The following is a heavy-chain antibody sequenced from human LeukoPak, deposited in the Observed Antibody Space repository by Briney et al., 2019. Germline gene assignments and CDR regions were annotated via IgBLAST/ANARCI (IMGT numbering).Heavy chain of an antibody. CDR1: GFTFSSFT. CDR3: ARDDLLDY. Sequence: GGSLRLSCGVSGFTFSSFTMHWVRQAPGKGLEWVANIKQDGSEKYYVDSVKGRFTISRDNAKNSLYLQMNSLRAEDTAVYYCARDDLLDYWGQGTLVTVSS. CDR2: IKQDGSEK. J-gene: IGHJ4*02. V-gene: IGHV3-7*01.